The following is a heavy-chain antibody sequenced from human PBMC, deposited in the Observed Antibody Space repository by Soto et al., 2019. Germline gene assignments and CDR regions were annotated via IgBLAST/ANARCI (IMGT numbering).Heavy chain of an antibody. V-gene: IGHV3-30-3*01. CDR2: ISYDGSKK. D-gene: IGHD3-10*01. CDR3: ARGSRDANNTIDY. Sequence: QLVESGGGVVQPGRSLRLSCAASGFTLSSYAFHWVRQAPGKGLEWVTLISYDGSKKYYADPVKGRFTISRDNSKNTVYLEMNSLRDEDTATYYCARGSRDANNTIDYWGQGTLVTVSS. CDR1: GFTLSSYA. J-gene: IGHJ4*02.